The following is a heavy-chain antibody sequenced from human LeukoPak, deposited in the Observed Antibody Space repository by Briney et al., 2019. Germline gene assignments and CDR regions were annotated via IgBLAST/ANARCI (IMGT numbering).Heavy chain of an antibody. D-gene: IGHD6-19*01. CDR3: ARGYSSGWHDY. V-gene: IGHV3-66*01. Sequence: GGSLRLSCAASGFTVSSKYMGWVRQAPGKGLEWVSVIYGGGSTDYADSVKGRFTISRDNSKNTLYLQMNSLRPDDTAVYYCARGYSSGWHDYWGQGTLVTVSS. CDR1: GFTVSSKY. CDR2: IYGGGST. J-gene: IGHJ4*02.